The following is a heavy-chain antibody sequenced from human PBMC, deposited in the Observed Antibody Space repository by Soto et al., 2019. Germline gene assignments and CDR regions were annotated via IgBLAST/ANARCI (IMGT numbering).Heavy chain of an antibody. V-gene: IGHV3-9*01. D-gene: IGHD5-12*01. J-gene: IGHJ3*01. CDR2: INWKSDI. CDR1: GFTFDDNA. Sequence: HPGGSLRLSCGVSGFTFDDNAMHWVRQAPEKGLEWVSGINWKSDIGYADSVKGRFTISRDNAENSLYLQMNSLRDEDTAIYFCAKTPWADIVASGALDLWGHGTLVTVS. CDR3: AKTPWADIVASGALDL.